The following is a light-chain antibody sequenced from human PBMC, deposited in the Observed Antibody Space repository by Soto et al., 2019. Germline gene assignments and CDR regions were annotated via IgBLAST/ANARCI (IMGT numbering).Light chain of an antibody. CDR3: QQYGSSPCT. J-gene: IGKJ2*02. CDR2: GAS. Sequence: EIVLTQSPGTLSLSPGERATLSCRASQTVSSSYLAWYRQKPGQAPRLRIYGASSRATGIPDRVSGSGSGTDFTLTISRLEPEDFAVYYCQQYGSSPCTFGQGTKLEIK. CDR1: QTVSSSY. V-gene: IGKV3-20*01.